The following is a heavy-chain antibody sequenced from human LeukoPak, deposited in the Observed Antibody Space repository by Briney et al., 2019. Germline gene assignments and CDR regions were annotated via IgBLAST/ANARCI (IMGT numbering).Heavy chain of an antibody. CDR2: INPSGGST. CDR1: GYTFTTYG. V-gene: IGHV1-46*01. J-gene: IGHJ4*02. D-gene: IGHD6-19*01. Sequence: ASVKVSCKASGYTFTTYGISWVRQAPGQGLEWMGIINPSGGSTTYAQKFQGRVTMTRDTSTSTVYMELSSLRSEDTAVYYCARDGGRPAVAGTSLPPLTLDYWGQGTLVTVSS. CDR3: ARDGGRPAVAGTSLPPLTLDY.